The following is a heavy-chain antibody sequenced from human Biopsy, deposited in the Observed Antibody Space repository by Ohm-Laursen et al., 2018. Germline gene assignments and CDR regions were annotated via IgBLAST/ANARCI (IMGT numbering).Heavy chain of an antibody. V-gene: IGHV1-46*01. CDR2: INPSGGST. CDR1: ADSFIGYD. J-gene: IGHJ4*02. Sequence: GSSVKVSCNAPADSFIGYDMHWVRQAPGQGLEWMGKINPSGGSTSYAQKFQGRVTMTRDTSTTTVYMELSSLRSEDTAVYYCARDRIGGRGDPPDHWGQGTLVTVSS. CDR3: ARDRIGGRGDPPDH. D-gene: IGHD3-10*01.